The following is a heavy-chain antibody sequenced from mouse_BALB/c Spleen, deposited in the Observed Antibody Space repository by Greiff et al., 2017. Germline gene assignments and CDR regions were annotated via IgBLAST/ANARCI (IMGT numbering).Heavy chain of an antibody. V-gene: IGHV1-15*01. D-gene: IGHD2-9*01. Sequence: QVQLQQSGAELVRPGASVTLSCKASGYTFTDYEMHWVKQTPVHGLEWIGAIDPETGGTAYNQKFKGKATLTADKSSSTAYMELRSLTSEDSAVYYCASYGLGPAWFAYWGQGTLVTVSA. J-gene: IGHJ3*01. CDR2: IDPETGGT. CDR1: GYTFTDYE. CDR3: ASYGLGPAWFAY.